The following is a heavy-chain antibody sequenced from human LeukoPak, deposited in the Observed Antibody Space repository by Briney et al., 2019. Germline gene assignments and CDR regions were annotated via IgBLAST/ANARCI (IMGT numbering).Heavy chain of an antibody. CDR3: ARGSPAYYAPGPFDY. J-gene: IGHJ4*02. V-gene: IGHV4-4*02. CDR2: IYHSGST. Sequence: SGTLSLTCAVSGGSISSSNWWSWVRQPPGKGLEWIGEIYHSGSTNYNPSLKSRVTISVDKSKNQFSLKLSSVTAADTAVYYCARGSPAYYAPGPFDYWGQGTLVTVSS. D-gene: IGHD1-26*01. CDR1: GGSISSSNW.